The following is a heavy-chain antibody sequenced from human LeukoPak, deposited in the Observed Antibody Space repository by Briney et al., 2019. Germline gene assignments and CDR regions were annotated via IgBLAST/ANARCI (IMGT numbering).Heavy chain of an antibody. CDR1: GFAFHNYW. CDR2: IEVDGSEE. D-gene: IGHD2-2*02. Sequence: GGSLRLSCAASGFAFHNYWMSWVRQAPGKGLEWVANIEVDGSEEYYVDSVKGRFTISRDNAKSSLYLQMNSLRAEDTAVYYCARNTAAIVLRYFYFYMDVWGKGTTVTVSS. V-gene: IGHV3-7*01. J-gene: IGHJ6*03. CDR3: ARNTAAIVLRYFYFYMDV.